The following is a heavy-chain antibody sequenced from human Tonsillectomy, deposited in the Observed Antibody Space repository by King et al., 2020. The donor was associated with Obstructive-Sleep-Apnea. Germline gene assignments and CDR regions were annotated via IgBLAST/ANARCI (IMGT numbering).Heavy chain of an antibody. Sequence: QLVQSGPEVKKPGASVKVSCKASGYTFTSYGISWVRQAPGQGLEWMGWISGYNGKTSNAQKFQGRVTMTTDTSTSTAYMELRSLRSDDTAFYYCARDRMVTVAYFDYWGQGTLVTVSS. V-gene: IGHV1-18*04. CDR3: ARDRMVTVAYFDY. D-gene: IGHD5-18*01. CDR1: GYTFTSYG. J-gene: IGHJ4*02. CDR2: ISGYNGKT.